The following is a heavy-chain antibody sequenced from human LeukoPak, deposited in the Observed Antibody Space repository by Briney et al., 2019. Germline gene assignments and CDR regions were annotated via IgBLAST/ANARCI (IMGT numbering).Heavy chain of an antibody. J-gene: IGHJ1*01. CDR2: INLDGTEE. V-gene: IGHV3-7*01. CDR1: GFALSTFW. Sequence: GGSLRLSCAASGFALSTFWMTWVRQAPGKGLEWVANINLDGTEEHYVDSFLKGRFTISRDNAKNSLYLQMNDLRVEDTAVYYCASGRHDFLHWGQGTLVTVSS. CDR3: ASGRHDFLH. D-gene: IGHD3/OR15-3a*01.